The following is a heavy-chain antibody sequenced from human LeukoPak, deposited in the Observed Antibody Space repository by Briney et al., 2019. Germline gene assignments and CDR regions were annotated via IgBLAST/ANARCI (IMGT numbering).Heavy chain of an antibody. CDR2: INHSGHT. CDR3: ARGYCSSTSCYFIDP. CDR1: DGSFRGYC. Sequence: PASTLSLTCAVYDGSFRGYCWSWIRKPPGKGLEWIGAINHSGHTTYNPSLKSRVNISVDTSKNKFSLKLSSVTAADTAMYYCARGYCSSTSCYFIDPWGQGTLVTVSS. V-gene: IGHV4-34*01. J-gene: IGHJ5*02. D-gene: IGHD2-2*01.